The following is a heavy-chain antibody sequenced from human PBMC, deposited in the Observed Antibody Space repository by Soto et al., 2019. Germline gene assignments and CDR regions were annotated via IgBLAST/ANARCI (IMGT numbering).Heavy chain of an antibody. D-gene: IGHD3-22*01. CDR2: LGWNSGGI. CDR1: GFRFDDHA. CDR3: ARLRYSSDSGNFDY. Sequence: EVQLVESGGGLVQPGRSLRLSCVGSGFRFDDHAMHWVRQTPGKGLEWVSGLGWNSGGIDYADFVKGRFTISRDNAKNSLYLQMNSLRPEDKALYFCARLRYSSDSGNFDYWGQGTLVTVSS. J-gene: IGHJ4*02. V-gene: IGHV3-9*01.